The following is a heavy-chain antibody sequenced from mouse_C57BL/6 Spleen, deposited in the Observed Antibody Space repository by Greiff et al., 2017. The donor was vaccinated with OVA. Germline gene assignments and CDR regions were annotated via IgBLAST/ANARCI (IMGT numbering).Heavy chain of an antibody. J-gene: IGHJ4*01. V-gene: IGHV2-2*01. CDR2: IWSGGST. D-gene: IGHD2-4*01. Sequence: VKLEESGPGLVQPSQSLSITCTVSGFSLTSYGVHWVRQSPGKGLEWLGVIWSGGSTDYNAAFISRLSISKDNSKSQVFFKMNSLQADDTAIYYCARNRYDYDGNYYAMDYWGQGTSVTVSS. CDR1: GFSLTSYG. CDR3: ARNRYDYDGNYYAMDY.